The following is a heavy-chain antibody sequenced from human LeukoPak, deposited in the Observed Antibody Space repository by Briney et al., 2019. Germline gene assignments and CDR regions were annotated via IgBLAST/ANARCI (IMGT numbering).Heavy chain of an antibody. CDR1: GFTFSSYA. J-gene: IGHJ4*02. D-gene: IGHD3-10*01. Sequence: GGSLRLSCAASGFTFSSYAMSWVRQAPGKGLEWVSAISGSGGSTYYADSVKGRFTISRDNSKNTLYLQMNSLRAEDTAVYYCATILLWFGESDFDYWGQGTLVTVSS. V-gene: IGHV3-23*01. CDR2: ISGSGGST. CDR3: ATILLWFGESDFDY.